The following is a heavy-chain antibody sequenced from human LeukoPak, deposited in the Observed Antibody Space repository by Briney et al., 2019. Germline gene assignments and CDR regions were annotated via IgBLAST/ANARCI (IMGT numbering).Heavy chain of an antibody. CDR3: ATLTGGDDAFDI. CDR2: INHSGSI. Sequence: SETLSLTRAVYGGSFSGYYWSWIRPPPGKGLEWIGEINHSGSINYNTSLKSRVHLSVLTSKSRFSLKLSSVTAADTAVYYCATLTGGDDAFDIWGQGTMVTVSS. J-gene: IGHJ3*02. V-gene: IGHV4-34*01. D-gene: IGHD4-23*01. CDR1: GGSFSGYY.